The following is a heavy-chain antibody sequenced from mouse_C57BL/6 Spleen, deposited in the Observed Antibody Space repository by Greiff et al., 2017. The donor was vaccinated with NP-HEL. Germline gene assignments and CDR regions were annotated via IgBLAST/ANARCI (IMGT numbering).Heavy chain of an antibody. CDR1: GYTFTSYW. Sequence: QVQLQQPGTELVKPGASVKLSCKASGYTFTSYWMHWVKQRPGQGLEWIGNINPSNGGTNYNEKLKSKATLTVDKSSSTAYMQLSSLTSEYSAVYYCAREDDGYCPWFAYWGQGTLVTVSA. V-gene: IGHV1-53*01. D-gene: IGHD2-3*01. J-gene: IGHJ3*01. CDR2: INPSNGGT. CDR3: AREDDGYCPWFAY.